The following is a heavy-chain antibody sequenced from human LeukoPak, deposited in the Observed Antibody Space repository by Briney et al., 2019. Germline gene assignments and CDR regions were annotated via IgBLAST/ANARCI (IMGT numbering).Heavy chain of an antibody. D-gene: IGHD1-26*01. CDR2: IGTDGSST. Sequence: PGGSLRLSCAASGFTFSTYWMHWVRQVPGKGLVWVSRIGTDGSSTSYADSVRGRFTISIDNAKNTLYLQMNSLRAEDTAVYYCARVGGSPYFDYWGQGSLVTVSS. J-gene: IGHJ4*02. V-gene: IGHV3-74*01. CDR3: ARVGGSPYFDY. CDR1: GFTFSTYW.